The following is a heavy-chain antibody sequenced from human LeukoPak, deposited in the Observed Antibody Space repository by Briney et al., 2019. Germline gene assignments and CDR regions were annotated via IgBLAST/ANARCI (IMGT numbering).Heavy chain of an antibody. D-gene: IGHD4-23*01. CDR1: GYSLTELS. CDR3: ATGDYGGIYFDS. V-gene: IGHV1-24*01. CDR2: FDRENGKT. Sequence: ASVKVSCRVSGYSLTELSIHWVRQRPGEGLEWMGGFDRENGKTLYSRDFEGRVTMTEDASLATACLHLSSLRSDDTAVYYCATGDYGGIYFDSWGQGTLLIVSS. J-gene: IGHJ4*02.